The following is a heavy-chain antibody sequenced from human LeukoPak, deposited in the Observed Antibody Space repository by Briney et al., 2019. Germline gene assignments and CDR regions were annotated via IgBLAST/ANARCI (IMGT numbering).Heavy chain of an antibody. V-gene: IGHV3-30-3*01. D-gene: IGHD6-13*01. J-gene: IGHJ4*02. CDR1: GFTFSSYA. CDR3: AKGSAAAGKYSFDY. Sequence: GGSLRLSCAASGFTFSSYAMHWVRQAPGKGLEWVAVISYNGNNKYYADSVKGRFTISRDNSKNTLYLQMNSLRAEDTAVYYCAKGSAAAGKYSFDYWGQGTLVTVSS. CDR2: ISYNGNNK.